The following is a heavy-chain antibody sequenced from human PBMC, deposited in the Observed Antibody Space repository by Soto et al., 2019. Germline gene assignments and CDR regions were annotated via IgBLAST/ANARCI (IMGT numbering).Heavy chain of an antibody. V-gene: IGHV3-23*01. CDR2: ISGSGGST. CDR1: GFTFSSYA. D-gene: IGHD3-10*01. J-gene: IGHJ4*02. CDR3: AKGYYYGSGTIPPPPFDY. Sequence: GGSLRLSCAASGFTFSSYAMSWVRQAPGKGLEWVSAISGSGGSTYYADSVKGRFTISRDNSKNTLYLQMNSLRAEDTAVYYCAKGYYYGSGTIPPPPFDYWGQGTLVTVSS.